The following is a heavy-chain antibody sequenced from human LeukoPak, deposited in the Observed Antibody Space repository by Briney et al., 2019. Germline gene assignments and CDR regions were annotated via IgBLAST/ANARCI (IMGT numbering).Heavy chain of an antibody. D-gene: IGHD3-3*01. Sequence: SETLSLTCTVSGGSISSYYWSWIRQPPGKGLEWIGYIYYSGSTNYNPSLKSRVTISVDTSKNQFSLKLSSVTATDIGVYYCAIMGSAYGNAFDVWGQGTMVTVSP. CDR1: GGSISSYY. CDR2: IYYSGST. V-gene: IGHV4-59*01. J-gene: IGHJ3*01. CDR3: AIMGSAYGNAFDV.